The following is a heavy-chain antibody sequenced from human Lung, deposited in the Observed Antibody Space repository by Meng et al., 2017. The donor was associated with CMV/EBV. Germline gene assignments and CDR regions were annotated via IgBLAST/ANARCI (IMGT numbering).Heavy chain of an antibody. CDR1: GFSLRTNGVG. D-gene: IGHD2-8*01. CDR2: IYWNDDK. J-gene: IGHJ4*01. CDR3: GHRPLYPNFFDF. Sequence: SGXXLVXPTQTLTLTCTFSGFSLRTNGVGVGWIRQPPGKALEWLALIYWNDDKRYSPSLMTRLTITKDTSKNQVVLRMANVDPVDTSTYYCGHRPLYPNFFDFWXQGKXVNGAS. V-gene: IGHV2-5*01.